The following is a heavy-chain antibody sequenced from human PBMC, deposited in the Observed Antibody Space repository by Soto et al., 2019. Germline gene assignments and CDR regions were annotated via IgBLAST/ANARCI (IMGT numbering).Heavy chain of an antibody. CDR3: ARADYYGDSYYCDY. Sequence: QVQLQASGPGLVKPSGTLSLTCAVSSGSISSSNWWSWVRQPPGKWLGWIGEIYHSGSTNYHPSLKSRFTISVDQSKNQFSLTLSSVTAADTAVYSCARADYYGDSYYCDYWGQGTLVTVSS. D-gene: IGHD4-17*01. CDR2: IYHSGST. CDR1: SGSISSSNW. V-gene: IGHV4-4*02. J-gene: IGHJ4*02.